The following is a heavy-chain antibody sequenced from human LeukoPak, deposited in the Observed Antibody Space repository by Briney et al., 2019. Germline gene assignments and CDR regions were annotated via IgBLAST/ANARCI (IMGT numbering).Heavy chain of an antibody. CDR2: MNPNSGST. J-gene: IGHJ6*02. V-gene: IGHV1-8*02. CDR3: ARGGYSSSWYRGGYYYYYGMDV. Sequence: VASVKVSCKASGYTFISYDINWVRQATGQGLEWMGWMNPNSGSTGYAQKFQGRVTMTRNTSKSTAYMELSSLRSEDTAVYYCARGGYSSSWYRGGYYYYYGMDVWGQGTTVTVSS. CDR1: GYTFISYD. D-gene: IGHD6-13*01.